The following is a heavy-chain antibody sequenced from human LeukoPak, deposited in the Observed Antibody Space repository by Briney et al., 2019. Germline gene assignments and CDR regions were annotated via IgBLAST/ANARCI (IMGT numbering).Heavy chain of an antibody. CDR2: IRYDGSNK. J-gene: IGHJ3*02. CDR3: GKDRESLVPADISAFDI. V-gene: IGHV3-30*02. CDR1: GFTFSSYV. Sequence: GGSLRLSCAASGFTFSSYVMHWVRQAPGKGREWVAFIRYDGSNKYYADSVKGRFTISRDNSKNTLFLQMNSLRAEDTAVYYSGKDRESLVPADISAFDIWGQGTMVTVSS. D-gene: IGHD2-2*01.